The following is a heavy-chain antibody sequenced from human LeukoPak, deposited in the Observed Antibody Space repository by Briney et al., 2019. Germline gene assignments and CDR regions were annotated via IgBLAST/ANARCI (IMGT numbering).Heavy chain of an antibody. CDR1: GGSISSSSYY. D-gene: IGHD6-13*01. CDR2: IYYSGST. V-gene: IGHV4-39*07. CDR3: ARGRVFGDSSWYSDFDY. J-gene: IGHJ4*02. Sequence: SETLSLTCTVSGGSISSSSYYWGWIRQPPGKGLEWIGSIYYSGSTYYNPSLKSRVTISVDTSKNQFSLKLSSVTAADTAVYYCARGRVFGDSSWYSDFDYWGQGTLVTVSS.